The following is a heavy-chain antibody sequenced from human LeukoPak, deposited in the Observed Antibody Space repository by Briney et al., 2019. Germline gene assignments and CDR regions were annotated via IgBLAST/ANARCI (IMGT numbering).Heavy chain of an antibody. CDR1: GGSFSGYY. CDR3: ARGPPPLKYYDFWSGYYTDSYLDY. D-gene: IGHD3-3*01. CDR2: INHSGST. V-gene: IGHV4-34*01. Sequence: SETLSLTCAVYGGSFSGYYWSWIRQPPGKGLEWIGEINHSGSTNYNPSLKSRVTISVDTSKNQFSLKLSSVTAADTAVYYCARGPPPLKYYDFWSGYYTDSYLDYWGQGTLVTVSS. J-gene: IGHJ4*02.